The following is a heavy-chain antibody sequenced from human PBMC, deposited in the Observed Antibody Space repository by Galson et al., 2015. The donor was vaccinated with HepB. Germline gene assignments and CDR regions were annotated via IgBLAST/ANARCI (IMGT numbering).Heavy chain of an antibody. CDR2: IIPIFGTA. CDR1: GGTFSSYA. CDR3: ALADYSNLGWFDP. J-gene: IGHJ5*02. V-gene: IGHV1-69*13. Sequence: SVKVSCKASGGTFSSYAISWVRQAPGQGLEWMGGIIPIFGTANYAQKFQGRVTITADESTSTAYMELSSLRSEDTAVYYCALADYSNLGWFDPWGQGTLVTVSS. D-gene: IGHD4-11*01.